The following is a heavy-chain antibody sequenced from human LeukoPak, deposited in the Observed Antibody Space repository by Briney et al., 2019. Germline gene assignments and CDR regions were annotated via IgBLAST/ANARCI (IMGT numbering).Heavy chain of an antibody. D-gene: IGHD6-19*01. CDR3: TTEQRWPVGGPEI. Sequence: GGSLRLSCAASGFTFSNAWMSWVRQAPGKGLEWVGRIKSKTDGGTTDYAAPVKGRFTISRDDSKNTLYLQMNGLKTEDTAVYYCTTEQRWPVGGPEIWGQGTMVTVSS. J-gene: IGHJ3*02. CDR2: IKSKTDGGTT. CDR1: GFTFSNAW. V-gene: IGHV3-15*01.